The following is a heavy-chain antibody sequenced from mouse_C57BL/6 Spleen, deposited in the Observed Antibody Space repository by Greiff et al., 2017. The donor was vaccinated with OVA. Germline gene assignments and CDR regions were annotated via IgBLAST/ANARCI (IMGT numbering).Heavy chain of an antibody. D-gene: IGHD1-1*01. V-gene: IGHV1-64*01. CDR2: IHPNSGST. CDR1: CYTFTSYL. CDR3: ARRGDYGSPVDY. Sequence: QVQLQQSGAELVKPGASVNLCFDSSCYTFTSYLMHWVKQRPGQGLEWIGMIHPNSGSTNYNEKFKSKATLTVDKSSSTAYMQLSSLTSEDSAVYYCARRGDYGSPVDYWGQGTTLTVSS. J-gene: IGHJ2*01.